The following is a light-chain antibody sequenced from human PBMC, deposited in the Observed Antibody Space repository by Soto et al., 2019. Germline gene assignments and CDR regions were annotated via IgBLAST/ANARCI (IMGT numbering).Light chain of an antibody. Sequence: DIQLTQSPSFLPASVGDRVTITCRASQGISNDLAWYQQKPGKAPGLLIYAASTLQRGVSSRFSGSGSGTEFTLTISSLQPEDFATYYCQQLNSYTLNFGGGTKVAIK. CDR1: QGISND. V-gene: IGKV1-9*01. J-gene: IGKJ4*01. CDR3: QQLNSYTLN. CDR2: AAS.